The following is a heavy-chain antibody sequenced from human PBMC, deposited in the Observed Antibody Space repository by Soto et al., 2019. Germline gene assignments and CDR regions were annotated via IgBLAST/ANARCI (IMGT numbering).Heavy chain of an antibody. CDR3: ARDWDDVRHINCFDP. CDR1: GYTFTNYV. V-gene: IGHV1-18*01. CDR2: ISGYDGRT. Sequence: QLVQAGVEVKKPGASVRVSCKASGYTFTNYVISWVRQAPGQGLERMGWISGYDGRTNYAQRFQGRVTLTTDTSTNTAYLELTSDDTALYYCARDWDDVRHINCFDPWGQGTLVTVSS. J-gene: IGHJ5*02. D-gene: IGHD1-1*01.